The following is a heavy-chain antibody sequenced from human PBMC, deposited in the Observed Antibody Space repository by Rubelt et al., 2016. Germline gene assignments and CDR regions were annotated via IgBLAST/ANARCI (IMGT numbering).Heavy chain of an antibody. CDR1: GGSISGYY. D-gene: IGHD1-26*01. J-gene: IGHJ4*02. Sequence: GGSISGYYWGWIRQPPGKGLEWIGSIYYSGNTYYNPSLKSRVTISVDTSKNQFSLKLSSVTAADTAVYYCARPSSSGSYGYWGQGTLVTVSS. V-gene: IGHV4-39*01. CDR2: IYYSGNT. CDR3: ARPSSSGSYGY.